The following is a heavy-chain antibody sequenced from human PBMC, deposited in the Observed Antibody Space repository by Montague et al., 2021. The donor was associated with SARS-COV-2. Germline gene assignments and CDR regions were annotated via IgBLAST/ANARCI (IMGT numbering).Heavy chain of an antibody. CDR1: GGSISSYY. J-gene: IGHJ6*02. CDR3: ARDLIVYVYVWGSYRPYGMDV. Sequence: SETLSLTCTVSGGSISSYYWSWIRQPAGKGLEWIGRIYTSGSTNYNPSLKSRVTMSVDTSKNQFSLKLSSVTAADTAVYYCARDLIVYVYVWGSYRPYGMDVWGQGTTVTVSS. V-gene: IGHV4-4*07. CDR2: IYTSGST. D-gene: IGHD3-16*02.